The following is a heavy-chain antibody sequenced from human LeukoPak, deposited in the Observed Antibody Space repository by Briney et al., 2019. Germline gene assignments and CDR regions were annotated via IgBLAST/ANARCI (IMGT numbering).Heavy chain of an antibody. V-gene: IGHV3-21*01. CDR2: ISSSSSYK. CDR1: GFTFSSYS. D-gene: IGHD3-3*01. J-gene: IGHJ6*03. Sequence: GGSLRLSCAASGFTFSSYSMNWVRQAPGKGLEWVSSISSSSSYKYYADSVKGRITISRDNAKNSLYLQMNSLRAEDTAVYYCARDGSDFWSGYAYMDVWGKGTTVTVSS. CDR3: ARDGSDFWSGYAYMDV.